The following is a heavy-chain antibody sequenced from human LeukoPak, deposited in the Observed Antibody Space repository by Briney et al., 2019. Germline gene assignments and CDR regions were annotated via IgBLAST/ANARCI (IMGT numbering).Heavy chain of an antibody. CDR3: ARGVVRGVPYL. Sequence: SETLSLTCAVYGASFSGYDWSWIRQPPGKGLEWIGEIIHGGSTNYNPSLKRRVTFSVDTSKNQFSLKLTSVTAADTAVYYCARGVVRGVPYLWGQGTLVTVSS. D-gene: IGHD3-10*01. V-gene: IGHV4-34*12. CDR2: IIHGGST. J-gene: IGHJ4*02. CDR1: GASFSGYD.